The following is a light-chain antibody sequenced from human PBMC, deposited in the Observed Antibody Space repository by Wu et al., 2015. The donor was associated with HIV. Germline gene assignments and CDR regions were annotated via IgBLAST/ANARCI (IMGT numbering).Light chain of an antibody. CDR3: QQYGSSLPWT. CDR2: GAS. V-gene: IGKV3-20*01. Sequence: DIVLTQSPGILSLSPGERATLSCRASQSVGHNYLAWYQQKPGQAPRLLIFGASHRATDIPDRFSGSGSGTDFTLTISRLEPEDFAVYFCQQYGSSLPWTFGQGTKVEIK. J-gene: IGKJ1*01. CDR1: QSVGHNY.